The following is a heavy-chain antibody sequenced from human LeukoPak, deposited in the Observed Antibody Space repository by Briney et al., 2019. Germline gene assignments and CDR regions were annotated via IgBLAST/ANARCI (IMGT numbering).Heavy chain of an antibody. J-gene: IGHJ4*02. V-gene: IGHV3-23*01. CDR1: GFTFSSDA. D-gene: IGHD4-17*01. Sequence: GGSLRLSCAASGFTFSSDAMSWGRQAPGRGLEWVSAISGSGGSTYYADSVKGRFTISRDNSKNTLYLQMNSLRAEDTAVYYCAKDHDYGDYGVSNYFDYWGQGTLVTVSS. CDR3: AKDHDYGDYGVSNYFDY. CDR2: ISGSGGST.